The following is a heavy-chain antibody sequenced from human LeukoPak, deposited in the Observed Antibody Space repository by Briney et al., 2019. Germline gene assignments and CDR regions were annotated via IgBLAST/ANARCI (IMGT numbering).Heavy chain of an antibody. CDR2: IIPIFGTA. CDR3: ARAVAGTVWFGP. CDR1: GGTFTSYA. V-gene: IGHV1-69*05. J-gene: IGHJ5*02. D-gene: IGHD6-19*01. Sequence: SVKVSSKASGGTFTSYAISWVRQAPGQGLEWMGRIIPIFGTANYAQKFQGRVTIATDESTSTAYMELSSLRSEGTAVYDCARAVAGTVWFGPWGQGTLVTVSS.